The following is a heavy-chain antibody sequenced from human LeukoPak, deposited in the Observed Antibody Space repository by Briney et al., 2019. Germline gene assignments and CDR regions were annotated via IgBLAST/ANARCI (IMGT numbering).Heavy chain of an antibody. V-gene: IGHV3-23*01. J-gene: IGHJ4*02. Sequence: PGGSLRLSCVASGFTLRSYVMNGVRQTPGRGLEWVSSICGSGDSTFYADSVKGRFSISRDNSKNTLYLQVNGLRTEDTAVYYCAKDRLLNCRGDCYIFDYWGQGTVVTVSS. CDR3: AKDRLLNCRGDCYIFDY. CDR1: GFTLRSYV. D-gene: IGHD2-21*02. CDR2: ICGSGDST.